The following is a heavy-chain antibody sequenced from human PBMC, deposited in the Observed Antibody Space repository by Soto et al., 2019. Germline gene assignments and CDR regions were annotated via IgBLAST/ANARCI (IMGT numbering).Heavy chain of an antibody. V-gene: IGHV1-69*06. J-gene: IGHJ6*02. CDR1: GGTFSHYA. Sequence: QVQLVQSGAEVKKPGSSVKVSCRASGGTFSHYAISWVRQAPGQGLEWMGGIIPLLGAAHYAQNFQGRVTLTADTSKTTAYMELSGLSSEDTAVYYCARDLFGDCSGHSCDEAAFYYHGMDVWGQGTTVSVSS. CDR3: ARDLFGDCSGHSCDEAAFYYHGMDV. CDR2: IIPLLGAA. D-gene: IGHD2-15*01.